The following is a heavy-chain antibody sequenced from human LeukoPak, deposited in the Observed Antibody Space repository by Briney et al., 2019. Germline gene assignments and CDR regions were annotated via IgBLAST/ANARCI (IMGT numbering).Heavy chain of an antibody. J-gene: IGHJ4*02. D-gene: IGHD3-22*01. CDR1: GITLSNYG. Sequence: GGPLRLSCAVSGITLSNYGMTWVRQAPGKGLEWVAGISDTGGRTNYADSVKGRFTISRDNPKNTLYLQMNSLRAEDTAVYFCAKRGVVIRVILVGFHKEAYYFDSWGQGALVTVSS. CDR2: ISDTGGRT. V-gene: IGHV3-23*01. CDR3: AKRGVVIRVILVGFHKEAYYFDS.